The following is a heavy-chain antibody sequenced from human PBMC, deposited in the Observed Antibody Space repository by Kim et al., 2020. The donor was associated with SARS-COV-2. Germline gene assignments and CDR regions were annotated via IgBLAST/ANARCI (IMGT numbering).Heavy chain of an antibody. Sequence: GGSLRLSCAASGFTFSSYAMHWVRQAPGKGLEWVAVISYDGSDKYYADSVKGRFTISRDNSKNTLYLQMNSLRAEDTAVYYCAREGTTVVTPWGGFDYWGQGTLVTVSS. D-gene: IGHD4-17*01. CDR3: AREGTTVVTPWGGFDY. CDR2: ISYDGSDK. J-gene: IGHJ4*02. V-gene: IGHV3-30*04. CDR1: GFTFSSYA.